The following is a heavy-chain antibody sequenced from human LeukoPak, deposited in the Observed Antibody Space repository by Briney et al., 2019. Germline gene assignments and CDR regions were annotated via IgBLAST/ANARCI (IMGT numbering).Heavy chain of an antibody. CDR2: INPNSGGT. D-gene: IGHD3-22*01. J-gene: IGHJ4*02. V-gene: IGHV1-2*06. CDR3: ARMHYYYDRSYYTLDY. CDR1: GYTFTTYY. Sequence: ASLKVSCKASGYTFTTYYIHWVRQAPGQGRGWMGRINPNSGGTIYAQKFQGRVTMTTDRSITTAYMELSSLRSDDTAFYYCARMHYYYDRSYYTLDYWGQGTLVTVSS.